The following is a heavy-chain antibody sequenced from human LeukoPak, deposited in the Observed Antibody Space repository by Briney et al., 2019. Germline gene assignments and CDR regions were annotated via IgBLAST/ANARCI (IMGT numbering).Heavy chain of an antibody. CDR2: IKQDGSEK. CDR3: ARYSSGPYYFDY. D-gene: IGHD3-22*01. Sequence: GGSLRLSCAASGFTFSSYWMSWVRQAPGKGLEWVANIKQDGSEKYYVDSVKGRFTISRDNAKNSLYLQMNSLRAEDTAVYYCARYSSGPYYFDYWAREPWSPSPQ. J-gene: IGHJ4*02. CDR1: GFTFSSYW. V-gene: IGHV3-7*01.